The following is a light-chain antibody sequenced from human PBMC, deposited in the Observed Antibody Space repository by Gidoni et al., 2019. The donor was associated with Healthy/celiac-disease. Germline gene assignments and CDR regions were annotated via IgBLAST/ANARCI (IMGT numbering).Light chain of an antibody. CDR3: QQYNSYLIT. CDR1: QSISSC. CDR2: KAS. V-gene: IGKV1-5*03. J-gene: IGKJ5*01. Sequence: DIQMTQSPSTLSASVGDRVTITCRASQSISSCLAWYQQKPGKAPKLLIYKASSIESGVPSRCSGSGSGTEFTITISSLQPDDFATYYCQQYNSYLITFGRGTRLEIK.